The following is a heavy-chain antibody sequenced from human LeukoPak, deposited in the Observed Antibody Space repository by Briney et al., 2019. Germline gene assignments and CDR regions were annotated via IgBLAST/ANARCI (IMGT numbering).Heavy chain of an antibody. CDR1: GYTFTTYG. Sequence: ASVKVSCKASGYTFTTYGISWVRQAPGQGLEWMGWISVYNGNTNYAQNLQGRGTMTTDTSTNPAYMELRSLSSDDTAVYYCARGPYCSGGTCYSQYFDYWGQGTLVTASS. CDR3: ARGPYCSGGTCYSQYFDY. V-gene: IGHV1-18*01. D-gene: IGHD2-15*01. CDR2: ISVYNGNT. J-gene: IGHJ4*02.